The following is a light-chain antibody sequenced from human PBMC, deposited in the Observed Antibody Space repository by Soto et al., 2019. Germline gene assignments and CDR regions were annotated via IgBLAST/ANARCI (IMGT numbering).Light chain of an antibody. Sequence: EIILTQSPDTLALSPGEGATLSCRASQTVSSNYLAWCQQKNGQAPRLLIYGASTRDAGIPDRFSGSGSGTDFTLTITRLEPEDSEVYFCQQYTGQPTTFGQGTRLEIK. CDR2: GAS. CDR1: QTVSSNY. CDR3: QQYTGQPTT. V-gene: IGKV3-20*01. J-gene: IGKJ5*01.